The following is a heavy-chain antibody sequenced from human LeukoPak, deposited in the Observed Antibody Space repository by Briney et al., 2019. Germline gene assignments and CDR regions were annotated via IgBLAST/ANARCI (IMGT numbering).Heavy chain of an antibody. V-gene: IGHV3-23*01. CDR2: ISGSGGST. D-gene: IGHD2-15*01. CDR1: GFIFSTYG. CDR3: AKLPDIVVVVAVPIFDY. Sequence: GESLRLSCAASGFIFSTYGMHWVRQAPGKGLEWVSAISGSGGSTYYADSVKGRFTISRDNSKNTLYLQMNSLRAEDTAVYYCAKLPDIVVVVAVPIFDYWGQGTLVTVSS. J-gene: IGHJ4*02.